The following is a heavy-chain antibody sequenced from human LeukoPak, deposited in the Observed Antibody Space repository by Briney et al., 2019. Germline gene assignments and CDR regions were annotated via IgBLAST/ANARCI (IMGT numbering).Heavy chain of an antibody. V-gene: IGHV4-59*08. CDR2: IYYSGST. J-gene: IGHJ4*02. D-gene: IGHD6-19*01. Sequence: SETLSLTCTVSGGSISSYYWSWIRQPPGKGLEWIGYIYYSGSTNYNPSLKSRVTISVDTSKNQFSLKLSSVTAADTAVYYCARGRGTAVAGNLNHYWGQGTLVTVSS. CDR3: ARGRGTAVAGNLNHY. CDR1: GGSISSYY.